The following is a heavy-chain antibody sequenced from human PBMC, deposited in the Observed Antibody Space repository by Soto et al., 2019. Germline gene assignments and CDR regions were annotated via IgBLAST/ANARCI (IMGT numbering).Heavy chain of an antibody. J-gene: IGHJ5*02. CDR1: GYTFTGYY. CDR3: ARDRKPAASVGTNWFDP. Sequence: ASVKVSCKASGYTFTGYYMHWVRQAPGQGLECMGWINPNSGGTNYAQKFQGWVTMTRDTSISTAYMELSRLRSDDTAVYYCARDRKPAASVGTNWFDPWGQGTLVTVSS. CDR2: INPNSGGT. V-gene: IGHV1-2*04. D-gene: IGHD2-2*01.